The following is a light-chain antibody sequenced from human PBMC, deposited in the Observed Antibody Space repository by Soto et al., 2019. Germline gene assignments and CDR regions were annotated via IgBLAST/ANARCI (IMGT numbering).Light chain of an antibody. CDR2: DAS. CDR1: HSVSSY. Sequence: EIVLTQSPATLSLSPGERATLSCRASHSVSSYLAWYQQKPGQAPRLLIYDASNRATGVPARFSGSGSCTDFNPAISSLEPDAWAVYYCQQRSYWPLYVGGGTKVE. V-gene: IGKV3-11*01. J-gene: IGKJ4*01. CDR3: QQRSYWPLY.